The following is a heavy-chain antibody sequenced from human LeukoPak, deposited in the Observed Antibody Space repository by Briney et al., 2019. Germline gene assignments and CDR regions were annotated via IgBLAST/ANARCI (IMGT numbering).Heavy chain of an antibody. Sequence: GGSLRLSCAASGFTFSSYAMSWVRQAPGKGLEWVSAISGSGGGTYYADSVKGRFTISRDNSRNALYLQMNSLRAEDTAVYYCAKCARVDWLPIDYWGQGTLVTVSS. V-gene: IGHV3-23*01. CDR2: ISGSGGGT. D-gene: IGHD3-9*01. CDR1: GFTFSSYA. J-gene: IGHJ4*02. CDR3: AKCARVDWLPIDY.